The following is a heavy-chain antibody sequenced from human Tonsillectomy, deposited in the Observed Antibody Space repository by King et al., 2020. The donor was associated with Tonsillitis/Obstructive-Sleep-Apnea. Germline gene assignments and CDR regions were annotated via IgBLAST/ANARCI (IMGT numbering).Heavy chain of an antibody. D-gene: IGHD2-2*01. Sequence: VQLVESGGGVVQPGRSLRLSCAASGFTFSRYGMHWVRQAPGKGLEWVAVISSDGSHKYYADSVKGRFTISRDNSKNTLYLQMNSLRAEDTAVYYCAKAVWGYCSSTSCYPAFDIWGQGTMVTVSS. V-gene: IGHV3-30*18. J-gene: IGHJ3*02. CDR2: ISSDGSHK. CDR3: AKAVWGYCSSTSCYPAFDI. CDR1: GFTFSRYG.